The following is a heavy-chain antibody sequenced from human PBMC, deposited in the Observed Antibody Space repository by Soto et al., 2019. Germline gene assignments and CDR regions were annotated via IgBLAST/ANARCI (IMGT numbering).Heavy chain of an antibody. CDR2: INYSGTT. Sequence: PSETLSLTCTVSGASISSYYWSWIRQPPGKGLEWVGFINYSGTTTYNPSPKSGVTINLDTSNNNSSLRLSSVPAPDTAGFYCARLSPTSGNWALDYWGPGTLVTVSS. CDR3: ARLSPTSGNWALDY. J-gene: IGHJ4*02. V-gene: IGHV4-59*01. D-gene: IGHD7-27*01. CDR1: GASISSYY.